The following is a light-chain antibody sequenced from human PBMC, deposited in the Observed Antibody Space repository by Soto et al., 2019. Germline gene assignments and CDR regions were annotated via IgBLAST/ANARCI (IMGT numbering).Light chain of an antibody. Sequence: QSVLTQPPSVSGAPGQRVTISCTGSTSNIGASYGVHWYQHLPGTAPKLLIYGYSIRPSGVPDRFSGSKSGTSASLAITGFQPDDEADYYCQSYDSSLTCVVFGGGTKLTVL. CDR1: TSNIGASYG. CDR2: GYS. V-gene: IGLV1-40*01. CDR3: QSYDSSLTCVV. J-gene: IGLJ2*01.